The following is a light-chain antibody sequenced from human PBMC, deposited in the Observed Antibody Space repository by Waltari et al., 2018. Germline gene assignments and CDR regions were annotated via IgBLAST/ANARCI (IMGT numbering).Light chain of an antibody. Sequence: DIQMTQSPSTLSESVGDRVTITCRASQSISNWLAWYQQKPGKAPKLLIYRASNLESGVPSRFSGSGSGTEFILTINSLQPDDFATYYCQQYNSYSITFGQGTRLEIK. CDR1: QSISNW. J-gene: IGKJ5*01. V-gene: IGKV1-5*03. CDR2: RAS. CDR3: QQYNSYSIT.